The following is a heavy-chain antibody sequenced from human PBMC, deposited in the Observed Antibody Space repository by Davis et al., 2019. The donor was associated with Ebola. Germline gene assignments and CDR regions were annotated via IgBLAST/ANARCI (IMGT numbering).Heavy chain of an antibody. CDR3: ARGTDGYNPGGYFDS. D-gene: IGHD5-24*01. CDR2: IYPDDSDT. J-gene: IGHJ4*02. Sequence: GESLKISCKGSGYSFTSYWIAWVRQVPGKGLDWMGIIYPDDSDTRYSPSFQGQVTISADKSTGTAYLHWSSLKASDTAMYYCARGTDGYNPGGYFDSWGQGSLVTVSS. V-gene: IGHV5-51*01. CDR1: GYSFTSYW.